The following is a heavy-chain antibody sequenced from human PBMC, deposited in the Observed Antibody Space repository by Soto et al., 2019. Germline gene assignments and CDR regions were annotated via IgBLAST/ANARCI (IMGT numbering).Heavy chain of an antibody. CDR3: ARGEPDYYDSSGYYYALDY. D-gene: IGHD3-22*01. V-gene: IGHV3-30-3*01. J-gene: IGHJ4*02. Sequence: QVQLVESGGGVVQPGRSLRLSCAASGFTFSSYAMHWVRQAPGKGLEWVAVISYDGSNKYYADSVKGRFTISRDNSKNTLYLQMNSLRAEDTAVYYCARGEPDYYDSSGYYYALDYWGQGTLVTVSS. CDR2: ISYDGSNK. CDR1: GFTFSSYA.